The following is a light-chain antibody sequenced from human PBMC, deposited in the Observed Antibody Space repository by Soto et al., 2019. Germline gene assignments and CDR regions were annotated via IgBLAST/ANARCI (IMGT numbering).Light chain of an antibody. V-gene: IGKV1-33*01. J-gene: IGKJ2*01. CDR1: QDIYDY. CDR2: AAS. CDR3: QQYDNSPMFT. Sequence: DIQMTQSPSSLSASVGDSVTITCQASQDIYDYLNWYQHKPGKAPRLLIYAASNLETGVPSRFSGRGSETDFTFTINSLQPEDIATYYCQQYDNSPMFTFGRGTKVEI.